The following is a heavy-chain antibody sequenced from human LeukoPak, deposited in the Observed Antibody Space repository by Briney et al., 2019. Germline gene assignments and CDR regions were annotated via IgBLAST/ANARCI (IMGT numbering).Heavy chain of an antibody. CDR1: GHTFTGYY. Sequence: ASVKVSCKASGHTFTGYYIHWVRQAPGQGLEWMGWINPNNGDTDYAQKLQGRVTMTTDTSTSTAYMELRSLRSDDTAVYYCARAMYGSGSYYNPLGYWGQGTLVTVSS. CDR3: ARAMYGSGSYYNPLGY. CDR2: INPNNGDT. J-gene: IGHJ4*02. D-gene: IGHD3-10*01. V-gene: IGHV1-18*04.